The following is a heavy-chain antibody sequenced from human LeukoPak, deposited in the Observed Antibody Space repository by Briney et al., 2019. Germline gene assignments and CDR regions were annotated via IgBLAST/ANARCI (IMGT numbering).Heavy chain of an antibody. V-gene: IGHV3-30*04. CDR3: ARAGYCSSTSCYSYYFDS. CDR2: ISYVGSNK. J-gene: IGHJ4*02. Sequence: GRSLRLSCAASGFTFSSYAMRWVRPAPDKGLGWVAVISYVGSNKYYADSVKGRCTISRDNPKNTLYLRMNSVRAEDTGVYYCARAGYCSSTSCYSYYFDSWGQGTLVTVSS. D-gene: IGHD2-2*01. CDR1: GFTFSSYA.